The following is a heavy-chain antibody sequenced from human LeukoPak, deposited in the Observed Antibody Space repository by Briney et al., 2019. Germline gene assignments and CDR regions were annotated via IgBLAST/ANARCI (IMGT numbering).Heavy chain of an antibody. CDR2: IKQDGSEK. J-gene: IGHJ6*04. V-gene: IGHV3-7*01. CDR1: GFTFSSYW. D-gene: IGHD2-2*01. Sequence: GGSLRLSCAASGFTFSSYWVSWVRQAPGKGLEWVANIKQDGSEKYYVDSVKGRFTISRDNAKNSLYLQMNSLRAEDTAVYYCASGRREYQLLLVWGKGTTVTVSS. CDR3: ASGRREYQLLLV.